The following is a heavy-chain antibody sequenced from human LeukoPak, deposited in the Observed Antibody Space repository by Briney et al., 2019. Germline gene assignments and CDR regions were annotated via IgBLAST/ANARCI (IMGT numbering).Heavy chain of an antibody. CDR2: INHSGST. CDR1: GGSFSGYY. CDR3: ARGPYGMDV. Sequence: SETLSLTCAVYGGSFSGYYWSWIRQPPGKGLEWIGEINHSGSTNYNPSLKSRVTISVDTSKNQFSLKLSSVTAADTAVYYCARGPYGMDVWGQGTTVTVSS. V-gene: IGHV4-34*01. J-gene: IGHJ6*02.